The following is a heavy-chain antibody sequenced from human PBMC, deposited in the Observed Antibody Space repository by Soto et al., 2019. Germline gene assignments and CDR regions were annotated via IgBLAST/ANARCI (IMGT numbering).Heavy chain of an antibody. CDR3: ARSGYSSGWYHWYFDF. J-gene: IGHJ2*01. CDR2: INAGNGNT. V-gene: IGHV1-3*01. D-gene: IGHD6-19*01. CDR1: GYTFSNYG. Sequence: ASAKVSCKASGYTFSNYGIHWVRQAPGQRLEWMGWINAGNGNTKYSQKFQDRVTITRDTSATTAYMELSSLRSEDTAVFYCARSGYSSGWYHWYFDFWGRGTLVTVSS.